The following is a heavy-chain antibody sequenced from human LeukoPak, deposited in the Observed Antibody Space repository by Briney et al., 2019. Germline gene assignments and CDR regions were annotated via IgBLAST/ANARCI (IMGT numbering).Heavy chain of an antibody. V-gene: IGHV3-30-3*01. CDR3: ARGGRAAGKVDY. J-gene: IGHJ4*02. CDR1: GFTFSSYA. Sequence: GGSLRLSCAASGFTFSSYAMHWVRQAPGKGLEWVAVISYDGSNNYYADSVKGRFTISRDNSKNTLYLQMNSLRAEDTAVYYCARGGRAAGKVDYWGQGTLVTVSS. CDR2: ISYDGSNN. D-gene: IGHD6-25*01.